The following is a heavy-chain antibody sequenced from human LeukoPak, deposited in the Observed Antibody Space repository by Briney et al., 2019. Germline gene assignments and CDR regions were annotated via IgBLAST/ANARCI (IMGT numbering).Heavy chain of an antibody. Sequence: ASVKVSCKASGYTFTSYDINWVRQATGQGLEWMGWMSPNSGNTGYAQKFQGRVTMTRDTSISTAYMELSRLRSDDTAVYYCARDLRLERRLVYWGQGTLVTVSS. CDR1: GYTFTSYD. CDR3: ARDLRLERRLVY. J-gene: IGHJ4*02. D-gene: IGHD1-1*01. V-gene: IGHV1-8*02. CDR2: MSPNSGNT.